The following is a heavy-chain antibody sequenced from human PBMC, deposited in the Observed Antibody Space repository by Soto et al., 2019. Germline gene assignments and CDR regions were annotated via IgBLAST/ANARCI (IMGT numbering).Heavy chain of an antibody. CDR3: ARGLWPEGGMDV. J-gene: IGHJ6*02. Sequence: PGGSLRLSCAASGFPFRSYNMNWVRQAPGKGLEWVSYISASSIYIYYADSVKGRFTISRDNAKNSLNLQMNSLRADDTAVYFCARGLWPEGGMDVWGQGTTVTAP. D-gene: IGHD3-16*01. V-gene: IGHV3-21*01. CDR2: ISASSIYI. CDR1: GFPFRSYN.